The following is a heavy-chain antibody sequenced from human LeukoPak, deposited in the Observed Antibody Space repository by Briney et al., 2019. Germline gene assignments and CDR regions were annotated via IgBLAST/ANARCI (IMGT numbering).Heavy chain of an antibody. V-gene: IGHV4-4*07. D-gene: IGHD6-19*01. CDR2: LYTSGST. CDR3: ARVGMAVAESFFDY. Sequence: PSESLSLTCTVSGGSIIGYYPSWIRQTAWKRLEWIGPLYTSGSTNYNPSLKSRVTMSVDTSRNQFSLKLTSVTAADTAVYYCARVGMAVAESFFDYWGQGTLVTVSS. J-gene: IGHJ4*02. CDR1: GGSIIGYY.